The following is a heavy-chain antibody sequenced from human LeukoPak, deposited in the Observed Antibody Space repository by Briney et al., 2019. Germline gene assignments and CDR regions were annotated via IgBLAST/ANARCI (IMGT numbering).Heavy chain of an antibody. J-gene: IGHJ5*02. CDR2: IYYSGST. CDR3: ASGRLEAAAAWFDP. D-gene: IGHD6-13*01. CDR1: GGSISSYY. V-gene: IGHV4-59*08. Sequence: SETLSLTCTVSGGSISSYYWSWIRQPPGKGLEWIGYIYYSGSTNYNPSLKSRVTISVDTSKNQFSLKLSSVTAADTAVYYCASGRLEAAAAWFDPRGQGTLVTVSS.